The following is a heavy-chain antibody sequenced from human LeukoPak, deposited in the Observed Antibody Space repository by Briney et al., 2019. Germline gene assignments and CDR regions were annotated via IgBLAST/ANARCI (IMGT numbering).Heavy chain of an antibody. CDR1: GGSISSYY. Sequence: PSETLSLTCTVSGGSISSYYWSWIRQPAGKGLEWIGRIYTSGSTNYNPSLKSRVTISVDTSKNQFSLKLSSVTAADTAVYYCTRAETVEQWLVGREAFDIWGQGTMVTVSS. CDR2: IYTSGST. V-gene: IGHV4-4*07. CDR3: TRAETVEQWLVGREAFDI. J-gene: IGHJ3*02. D-gene: IGHD6-19*01.